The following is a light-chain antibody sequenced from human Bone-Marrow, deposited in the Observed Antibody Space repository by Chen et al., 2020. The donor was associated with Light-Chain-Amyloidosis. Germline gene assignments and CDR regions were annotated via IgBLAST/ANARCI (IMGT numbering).Light chain of an antibody. J-gene: IGLJ3*02. CDR2: EDD. CDR1: SGSIATNY. Sequence: NFMLTQPHSVSESPGKTVIISCTRSSGSIATNYVQWYQQRPGSSPTTVIYEDDKRPSGVPDRFSGSIDRSSNSASLTISGLNTEDEADYYCQSYQGSSQGVFGGGTKLTVL. CDR3: QSYQGSSQGV. V-gene: IGLV6-57*01.